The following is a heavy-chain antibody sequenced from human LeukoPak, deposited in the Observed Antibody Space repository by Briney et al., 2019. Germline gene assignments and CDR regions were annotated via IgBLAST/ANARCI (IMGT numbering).Heavy chain of an antibody. Sequence: PSETLSLTCAVYGGSFSGYYWSWIRQPPGKGLEWIGEINHSGSTNYNPSLKGRVTISVDTSKNQFSLKLSSVTAADTAVYYCARVSRYGSGRRPDTSHRTYRWFDPWGQGTLVTVSS. D-gene: IGHD3-10*01. V-gene: IGHV4-34*01. CDR3: ARVSRYGSGRRPDTSHRTYRWFDP. CDR1: GGSFSGYY. CDR2: INHSGST. J-gene: IGHJ5*02.